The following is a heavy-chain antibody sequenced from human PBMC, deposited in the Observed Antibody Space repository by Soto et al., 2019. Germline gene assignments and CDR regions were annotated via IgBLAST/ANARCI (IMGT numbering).Heavy chain of an antibody. Sequence: SETLSLTCSVSGGSITSITNHYCSWIRQPPGKGLEWIGYISYSGHTSYNPSLKSRVILSVDTSKNQVSLNLASVTAADTAVYYCATQGFGTLHGLVDVWGQGTTVTVSS. CDR1: GGSITSITNHY. CDR2: ISYSGHT. V-gene: IGHV4-59*08. CDR3: ATQGFGTLHGLVDV. J-gene: IGHJ6*02. D-gene: IGHD1-7*01.